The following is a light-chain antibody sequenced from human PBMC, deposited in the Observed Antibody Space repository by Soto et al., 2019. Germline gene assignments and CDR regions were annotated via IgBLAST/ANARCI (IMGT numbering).Light chain of an antibody. V-gene: IGLV1-44*01. J-gene: IGLJ2*01. CDR1: RSNIGSNT. CDR2: SNN. CDR3: VTWDDSLNGPV. Sequence: SVLTQPPSASGTPGQRVTISCSGSRSNIGSNTVNWYQQLPGTAPKVLIYSNNQRPSGVPDRFPGSKSGTSASLAISGLQSEDEADYYCVTWDDSLNGPVFGGGTKLTVL.